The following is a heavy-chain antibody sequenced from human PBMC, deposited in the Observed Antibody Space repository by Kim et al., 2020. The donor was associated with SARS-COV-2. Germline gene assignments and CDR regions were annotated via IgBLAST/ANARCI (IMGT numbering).Heavy chain of an antibody. D-gene: IGHD3-16*01. CDR1: GFTFSSFG. Sequence: GGSLRLSCAPSGFTFSSFGMSWVRQAPGKGLEWVSAIRNSGDNTYHADSVKGQFTTSRDNSKNTLYLQMNSLRAEDTATYYCARRGREYYMDVWGKGTTVTVSS. V-gene: IGHV3-23*01. CDR2: IRNSGDNT. CDR3: ARRGREYYMDV. J-gene: IGHJ6*03.